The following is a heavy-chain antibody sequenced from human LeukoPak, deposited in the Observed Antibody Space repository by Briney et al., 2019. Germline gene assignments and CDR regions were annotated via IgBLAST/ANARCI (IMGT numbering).Heavy chain of an antibody. V-gene: IGHV4-59*01. J-gene: IGHJ5*02. CDR2: IYYSGST. CDR1: GGSISSYY. CDR3: ARATNCFDP. Sequence: PSETLSLTCTVSGGSISSYYWSWIRQPPGKGLEWIGYIYYSGSTNYNPSLKSRVTISVDTSKNQFSLKLSSVTAADTAVYYCARATNCFDPWGQGTLVTVSS.